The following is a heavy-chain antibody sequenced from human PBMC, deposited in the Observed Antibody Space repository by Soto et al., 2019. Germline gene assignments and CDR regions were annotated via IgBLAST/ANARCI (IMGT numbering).Heavy chain of an antibody. J-gene: IGHJ4*02. Sequence: EVQLVESGGGLVKPGWSLRLSCAASGFTFSSYSMNWVRQAPGKGLEWVSSISSSSSYIYYADSVKGRFTLSRDNAKNSLYLQMNSLRAEDTAVYYCAWTTVPVAGPLDYWGQGTLVTVS. D-gene: IGHD3-10*01. CDR2: ISSSSSYI. CDR3: AWTTVPVAGPLDY. CDR1: GFTFSSYS. V-gene: IGHV3-21*01.